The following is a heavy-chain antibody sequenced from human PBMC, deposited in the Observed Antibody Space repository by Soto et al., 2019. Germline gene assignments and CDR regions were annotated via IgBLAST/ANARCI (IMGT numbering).Heavy chain of an antibody. CDR1: GFTFSNYY. D-gene: IGHD6-19*01. J-gene: IGHJ4*02. Sequence: GGSLRLSCGASGFTFSNYYMSWIRQAPGKGLEWVSYISSTGRTIYYADSVKGRFTVSRDNAQNSLSLKLNSLRVEDTAVYYCARSYSSGWGFDYWGQGTQVTVS. CDR3: ARSYSSGWGFDY. CDR2: ISSTGRTI. V-gene: IGHV3-11*01.